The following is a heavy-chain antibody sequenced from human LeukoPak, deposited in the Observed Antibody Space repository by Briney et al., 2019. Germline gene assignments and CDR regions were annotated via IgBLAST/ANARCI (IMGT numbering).Heavy chain of an antibody. D-gene: IGHD5-12*01. CDR1: GGSIGGYY. CDR2: IYYYGST. J-gene: IGHJ4*02. CDR3: ARMGGYSGYATH. Sequence: SETLSLTCTVSGGSIGGYYWSWIRQPPGKGLEWIGYIYYYGSTNNNPSLKSRVTISVDTSKNQFSLKLSSVTAADTAVYYCARMGGYSGYATHWGQGTLVTVSS. V-gene: IGHV4-59*08.